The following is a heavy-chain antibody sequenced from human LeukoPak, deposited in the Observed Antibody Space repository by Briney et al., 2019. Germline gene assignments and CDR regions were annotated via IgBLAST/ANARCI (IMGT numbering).Heavy chain of an antibody. CDR2: INPNSGGT. V-gene: IGHV1-2*02. J-gene: IGHJ4*02. Sequence: GASVKVSCKASGYAFTGYYMHWVRQAPGQGLEWMGWINPNSGGTNYAQKFQGRVTMTRDTSISTAYMELSRLRSDDTAVYYCARDLSSGWYFVVGYWGQGTLVTVSS. CDR1: GYAFTGYY. D-gene: IGHD6-19*01. CDR3: ARDLSSGWYFVVGY.